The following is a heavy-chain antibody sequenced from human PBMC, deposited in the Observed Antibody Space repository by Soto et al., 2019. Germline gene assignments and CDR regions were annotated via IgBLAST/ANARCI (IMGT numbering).Heavy chain of an antibody. J-gene: IGHJ4*02. CDR2: IYYSGST. CDR3: ASRYCSGGSCYFDY. CDR1: GGSISSYY. Sequence: SETLSLTCTVSGGSISSYYWSWIRQPPGKGLEWIGYIYYSGSTNYNPSLKSRVTISVDTSKNQFSLKLSSVTAADTAVYYCASRYCSGGSCYFDYWGQGTLVTVSS. V-gene: IGHV4-59*01. D-gene: IGHD2-15*01.